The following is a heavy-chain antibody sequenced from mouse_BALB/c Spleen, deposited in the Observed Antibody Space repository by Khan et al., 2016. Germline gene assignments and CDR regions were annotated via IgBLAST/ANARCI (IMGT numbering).Heavy chain of an antibody. J-gene: IGHJ2*01. V-gene: IGHV3-6*02. CDR2: ISYDGSN. CDR3: ARDNSFGY. Sequence: EVQLQESGPGLVKPSQSLSLTCSVTGYSITSGYYWNWIRQFPGNKLEWMGYISYDGSNNYNPSLKNRISITRDPSKNQFFLKLNSVTTEDTATYYCARDNSFGYGGQGTTLTVSS. CDR1: GYSITSGYY.